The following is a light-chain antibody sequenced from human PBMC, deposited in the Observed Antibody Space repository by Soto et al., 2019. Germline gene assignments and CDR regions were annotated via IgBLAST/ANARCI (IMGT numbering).Light chain of an antibody. CDR3: QHYGASPGA. CDR1: QTISRNA. V-gene: IGKV3-20*01. Sequence: EVVLTQSPGTLSLSPGERGALSCRASQTISRNAVAWYQQRPGQAPTLLIYDVSSRATGIPDRFSGSGSRTDFTLTISRLEPEDFAVYYCQHYGASPGAFGPGTKVDIK. J-gene: IGKJ3*01. CDR2: DVS.